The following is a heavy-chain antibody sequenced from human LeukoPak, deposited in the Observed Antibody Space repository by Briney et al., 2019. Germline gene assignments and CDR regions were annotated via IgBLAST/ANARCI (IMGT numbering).Heavy chain of an antibody. V-gene: IGHV3-23*01. Sequence: GGSLRLSCAASGFTFSSYAMSWVRQAPGKGLEWVSAISGSGGSTYYADSVKGRFTISRDNSKNALYLQMNSLRAEDTAVYYCAKSDDILTGYFDYWGQGTLVTVSS. J-gene: IGHJ4*02. CDR3: AKSDDILTGYFDY. D-gene: IGHD3-9*01. CDR2: ISGSGGST. CDR1: GFTFSSYA.